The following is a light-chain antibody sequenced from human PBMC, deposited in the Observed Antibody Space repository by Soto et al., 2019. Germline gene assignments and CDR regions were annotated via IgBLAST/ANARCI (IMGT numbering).Light chain of an antibody. V-gene: IGKV3-20*01. J-gene: IGKJ1*01. CDR2: TAS. Sequence: ETVLTQSPGTLSLSPGERATLSCRASQSVSNSYLAWYQQKPGHAPRLLIYTASSRATGIPDRFSGSGSGTDFTLTISRLEPEDFAVYYCQQYGSSPPSWTFGQGTKVEIK. CDR3: QQYGSSPPSWT. CDR1: QSVSNSY.